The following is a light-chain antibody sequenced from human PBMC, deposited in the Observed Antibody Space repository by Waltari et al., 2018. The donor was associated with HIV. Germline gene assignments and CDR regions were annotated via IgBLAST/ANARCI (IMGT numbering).Light chain of an antibody. CDR1: QSVGRY. CDR2: DAS. CDR3: QQRTNWPPYS. J-gene: IGKJ2*03. Sequence: EIVLTQSPATLSLSPGERATLSCRASQSVGRYYASCQQKPGQAPRLLIYDASNRATGSTARCSGSRAATDFTLSIISREPADYAVYYYQQRTNWPPYSFGQGTKLEI. V-gene: IGKV3-11*01.